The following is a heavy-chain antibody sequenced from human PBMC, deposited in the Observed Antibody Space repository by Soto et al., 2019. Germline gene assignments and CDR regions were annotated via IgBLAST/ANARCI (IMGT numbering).Heavy chain of an antibody. CDR1: GFTFSSYA. CDR2: ISYDGSNK. D-gene: IGHD3-10*01. V-gene: IGHV3-30-3*01. J-gene: IGHJ4*02. CDR3: AREVFGS. Sequence: LRLSCAASGFTFSSYAMHWVRQAPGKGLEWVAVISYDGSNKYYADSVKGRFTISRDNSKNTLYLQMNSLRAEDTAVYYCAREVFGSWSQGTLVTVSS.